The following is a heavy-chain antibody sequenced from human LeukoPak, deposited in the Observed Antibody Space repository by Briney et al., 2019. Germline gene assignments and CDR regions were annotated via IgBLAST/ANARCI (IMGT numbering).Heavy chain of an antibody. Sequence: GGSLRLSCVASRFTFNIYGMGWVGEAPGKGLEWVSSVGGGDDIHYADSVKGRFTGYRDDAKNTVYLQMNSLRVEDTAIYFCAKDATPRNRLWDHFDSWGQGTLVSVSS. CDR2: VGGGDDI. V-gene: IGHV3-23*01. CDR1: RFTFNIYG. D-gene: IGHD2-21*01. J-gene: IGHJ4*02. CDR3: AKDATPRNRLWDHFDS.